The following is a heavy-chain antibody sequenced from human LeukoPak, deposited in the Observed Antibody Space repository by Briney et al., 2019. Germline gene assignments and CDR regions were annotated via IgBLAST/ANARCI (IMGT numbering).Heavy chain of an antibody. D-gene: IGHD3-10*01. CDR2: IKQDGSEK. CDR1: GFTFSGYW. Sequence: GGSLRLSCAASGFTFSGYWMTWVRQAPGEGLERVANIKQDGSEKYYVDSVKGRFTISRDNAKNSLYLQLSSLRADDTAVYYCARGLWFGYYFDYWGQGTPVTVSS. V-gene: IGHV3-7*05. CDR3: ARGLWFGYYFDY. J-gene: IGHJ4*02.